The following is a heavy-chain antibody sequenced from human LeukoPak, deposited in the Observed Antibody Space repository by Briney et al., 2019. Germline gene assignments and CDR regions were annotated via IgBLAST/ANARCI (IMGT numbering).Heavy chain of an antibody. CDR3: ATLSGDGYNSLNY. CDR2: IYPGDSDT. J-gene: IGHJ4*02. D-gene: IGHD5-24*01. Sequence: GESLKISCKGSGYTFTSYWIGWVRQMPGKGLEWMGFIYPGDSDTRYSPSFQGQVTISADKSISTAYLQWSSLKASDTATYYCATLSGDGYNSLNYWGQGTLVTVSS. CDR1: GYTFTSYW. V-gene: IGHV5-51*01.